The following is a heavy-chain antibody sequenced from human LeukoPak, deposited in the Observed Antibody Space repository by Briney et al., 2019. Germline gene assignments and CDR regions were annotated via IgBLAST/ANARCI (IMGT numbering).Heavy chain of an antibody. CDR3: AREVSTGDYYAFDI. D-gene: IGHD7-27*01. V-gene: IGHV3-30-3*01. J-gene: IGHJ3*02. Sequence: GGSLRLSCAASGFTFSNYAMHWVRQAPGKGLEWVAVISYDENNKYYADSVKGRFTISSDNSKNTLYLQMNSLRAEDTAVYYCAREVSTGDYYAFDIWGQGTMVTVSS. CDR1: GFTFSNYA. CDR2: ISYDENNK.